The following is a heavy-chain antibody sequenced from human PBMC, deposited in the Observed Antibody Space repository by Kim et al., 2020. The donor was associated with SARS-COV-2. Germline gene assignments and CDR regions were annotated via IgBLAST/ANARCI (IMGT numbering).Heavy chain of an antibody. CDR2: ISRSGDDP. CDR3: AKRLIVPSIMNYFDL. J-gene: IGHJ4*01. V-gene: IGHV3-23*01. Sequence: GGSLRLSCAASGFIFSDYAMTWVRQAPGKGLEWVSIISRSGDDPRYADSVTGRFTISRDNSRNTLYLQMNSLRAEDTAVYYCAKRLIVPSIMNYFDLWG. CDR1: GFIFSDYA. D-gene: IGHD3-16*01.